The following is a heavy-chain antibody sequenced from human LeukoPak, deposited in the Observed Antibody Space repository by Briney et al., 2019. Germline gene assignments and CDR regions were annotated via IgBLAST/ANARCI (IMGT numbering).Heavy chain of an antibody. CDR1: GFTVSSNY. J-gene: IGHJ4*02. D-gene: IGHD3-10*01. CDR3: ARAGYYYGSGSYVL. Sequence: PGGSLRLSCAAPGFTVSSNYMSWVRQAPGKGLEWVSVIYSGGSTYYADSVKGRFTISRDNSKNTLYLQMNSLRAEDTAVYYCARAGYYYGSGSYVLWGQGTLVTVSS. CDR2: IYSGGST. V-gene: IGHV3-66*01.